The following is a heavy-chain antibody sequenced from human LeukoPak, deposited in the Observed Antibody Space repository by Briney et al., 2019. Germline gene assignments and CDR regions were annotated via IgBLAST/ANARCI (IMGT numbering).Heavy chain of an antibody. CDR1: GFTFSSYA. CDR3: AKYKQQLVASFPPDY. D-gene: IGHD6-13*01. J-gene: IGHJ4*02. CDR2: ISGSGGST. V-gene: IGHV3-23*01. Sequence: GGSLRLSCAASGFTFSSYAMSWVRQAPGKGLEWVSAISGSGGSTYYADSVKGRFTISRDNSKNTLYLQRNSLRAEDTAVYYCAKYKQQLVASFPPDYWGQGTLVTVSS.